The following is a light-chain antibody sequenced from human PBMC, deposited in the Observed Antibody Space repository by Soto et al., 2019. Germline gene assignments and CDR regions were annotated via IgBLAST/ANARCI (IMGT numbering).Light chain of an antibody. CDR3: MQALQTLTIT. J-gene: IGKJ5*01. V-gene: IGKV2-28*01. Sequence: DIVMTQSPLSLPVTPGEPASISCRSSQSLVHSNGYKYLDWYLQKPGQSPQLLIYLGSNRASGVPDRFSGSGTGTDFTLKISRVEAEDVGVYYCMQALQTLTITFGQGTRLETK. CDR1: QSLVHSNGYKY. CDR2: LGS.